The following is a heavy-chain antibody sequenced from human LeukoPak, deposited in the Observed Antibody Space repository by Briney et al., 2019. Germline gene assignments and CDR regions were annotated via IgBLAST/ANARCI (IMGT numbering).Heavy chain of an antibody. D-gene: IGHD2-21*02. CDR1: GGSFSGYY. CDR3: ARRLAYCGGDCYNYFDY. CDR2: INHSGST. J-gene: IGHJ4*02. Sequence: PSETLSLTCAVYGGSFSGYYWSWIRQPPGKGLEWFGEINHSGSTNYNPSLKSRVTMSVDTSKNQFSLKLSSVTAADTAVYYCARRLAYCGGDCYNYFDYWGQGTLVTVSS. V-gene: IGHV4-34*01.